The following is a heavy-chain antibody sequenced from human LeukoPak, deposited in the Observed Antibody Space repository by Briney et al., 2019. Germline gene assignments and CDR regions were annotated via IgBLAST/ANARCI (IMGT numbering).Heavy chain of an antibody. V-gene: IGHV3-74*01. CDR3: ARDFSNGGVDY. D-gene: IGHD4-23*01. CDR2: IDYDGSTT. CDR1: GFTFSSYA. J-gene: IGHJ4*02. Sequence: GGSLRLSCAASGFTFSSYAMSWVRQAPGKGLVWVSRIDYDGSTTTYADSVKGRFTISRDNAKNSLYLQMNSLRAEDTAVYYCARDFSNGGVDYWGQGTLVTVSS.